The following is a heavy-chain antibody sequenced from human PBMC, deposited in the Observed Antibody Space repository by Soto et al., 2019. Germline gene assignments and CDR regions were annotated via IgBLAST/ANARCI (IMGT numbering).Heavy chain of an antibody. CDR1: GFTFSSYG. V-gene: IGHV3-30*03. D-gene: IGHD3-3*01. CDR2: ISYDGSNK. Sequence: GGSLRLSCAASGFTFSSYGMHWVRQAPGKGLEWVAVISYDGSNKYYADSVKGRFTISRDNSKNTLYLQMNSLGAEDTAVYYCAYFGGTYYAFWSGLGYYGMDVCGQRTTVTVSS. CDR3: AYFGGTYYAFWSGLGYYGMDV. J-gene: IGHJ6*02.